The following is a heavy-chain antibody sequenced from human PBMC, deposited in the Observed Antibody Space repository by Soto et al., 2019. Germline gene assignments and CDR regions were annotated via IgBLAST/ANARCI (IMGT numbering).Heavy chain of an antibody. Sequence: EVQLVESGGGLVKPGGSLRLSCAASGFTFSSYSMNWVRQAPGKGLEWVSSISSSSSYIYYADSVKGRFTISRDNAKNSLYLQMNSLRAEDTAVYYCARALGAATLFSAFDIWGQGTMVTVSS. D-gene: IGHD2-15*01. CDR3: ARALGAATLFSAFDI. CDR2: ISSSSSYI. J-gene: IGHJ3*02. CDR1: GFTFSSYS. V-gene: IGHV3-21*01.